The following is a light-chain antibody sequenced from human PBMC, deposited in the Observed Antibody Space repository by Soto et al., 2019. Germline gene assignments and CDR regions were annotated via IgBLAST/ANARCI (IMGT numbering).Light chain of an antibody. CDR1: QSISDS. Sequence: DIPMTQSPSTLSAYVGDRVTITCRASQSISDSLAWYQQKPGKAPKLLIYKASILESGVPSRFSGSGSGTEFTLTINSLQPDDFATYFCQHYDSYSYNFGQGTKLEIK. CDR3: QHYDSYSYN. CDR2: KAS. J-gene: IGKJ2*01. V-gene: IGKV1-5*03.